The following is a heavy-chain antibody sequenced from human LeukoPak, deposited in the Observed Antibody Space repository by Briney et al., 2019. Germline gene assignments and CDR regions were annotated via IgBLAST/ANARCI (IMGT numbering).Heavy chain of an antibody. Sequence: SETLSLTCAAYGGSFSGYYWSWIRQPPGKGLEWIGEINHSGSTNYNPSLKSRVTISGDAYKKQFSLKLSSVTAADTAVYYCARGPQTYYDILTGLSFWGQGTLVTVSS. CDR2: INHSGST. V-gene: IGHV4-34*01. CDR1: GGSFSGYY. CDR3: ARGPQTYYDILTGLSF. D-gene: IGHD3-9*01. J-gene: IGHJ4*02.